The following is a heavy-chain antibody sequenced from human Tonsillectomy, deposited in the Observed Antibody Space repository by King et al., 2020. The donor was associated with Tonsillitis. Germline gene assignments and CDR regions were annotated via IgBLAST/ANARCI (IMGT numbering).Heavy chain of an antibody. J-gene: IGHJ5*02. CDR2: INHIGST. CDR3: ARALKRDVLRFLEWLSLFDP. D-gene: IGHD3-3*01. Sequence: VQLQQWGAGLLKPSETLSLTCAVYGGSFSGYYWSWIRQPPGKGLEWIGEINHIGSTNYNPSLKSRVTISVDTSKNQFSLTLSSVTAADTAVYYCARALKRDVLRFLEWLSLFDPWGQGTLVTVSS. V-gene: IGHV4-34*01. CDR1: GGSFSGYY.